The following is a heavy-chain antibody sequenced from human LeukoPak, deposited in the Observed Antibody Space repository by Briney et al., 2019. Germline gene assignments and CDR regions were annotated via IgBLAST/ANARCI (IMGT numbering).Heavy chain of an antibody. Sequence: ASVKVSCKASGYTFTGYYMHWVRQAPGQGLEWMGWINPNSGGTNYAQKFQGRVTMTRDTSISTAYKELSRLRSDDTAVYYCARVGVGKSIAAPFDYWGQGTLVTVSS. D-gene: IGHD6-6*01. CDR1: GYTFTGYY. CDR3: ARVGVGKSIAAPFDY. CDR2: INPNSGGT. J-gene: IGHJ4*02. V-gene: IGHV1-2*02.